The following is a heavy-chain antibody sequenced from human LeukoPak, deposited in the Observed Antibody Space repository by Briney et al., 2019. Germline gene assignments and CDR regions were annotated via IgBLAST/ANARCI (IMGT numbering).Heavy chain of an antibody. CDR3: ARARVLSYSSSWSLFDY. CDR2: ISSSGSTI. D-gene: IGHD6-13*01. V-gene: IGHV3-48*03. J-gene: IGHJ4*02. CDR1: GFTFSSYE. Sequence: PGGSLRLSCAASGFTFSSYEMNWVRQAPGKGLEWVSYISSSGSTIYYADSVKGRFTISRDNAKNSLYLQMNSLRAEDTAVYYCARARVLSYSSSWSLFDYWGQGTLVTVSS.